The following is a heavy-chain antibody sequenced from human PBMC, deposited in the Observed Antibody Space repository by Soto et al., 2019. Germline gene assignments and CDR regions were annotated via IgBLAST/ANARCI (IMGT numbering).Heavy chain of an antibody. CDR1: GFPFNTYA. D-gene: IGHD5-18*01. Sequence: LRLSCAASGFPFNTYAMSWVRQAPGKGPEWVSAISESGDNAFYADSVQGRFTISRDNSYNILYLQMNSLRAEDTALYFCAKGGYIYGLDPWGQGTLVTVSS. CDR2: ISESGDNA. CDR3: AKGGYIYGLDP. J-gene: IGHJ5*02. V-gene: IGHV3-23*01.